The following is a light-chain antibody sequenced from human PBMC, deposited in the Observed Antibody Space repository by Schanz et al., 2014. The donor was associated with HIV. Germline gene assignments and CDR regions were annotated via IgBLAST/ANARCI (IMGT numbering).Light chain of an antibody. V-gene: IGLV1-51*01. CDR3: AVWDTSLRLVM. CDR2: DNY. Sequence: SVLTQPPSVSAAPGQKVTISCSGSNSNIGNNFVSAARHPPGTAPKLLIFDNYQRPSEIPDRFSGSKSGASATLAITGLQTGDEAHYYCAVWDTSLRLVMFGGGTKLTVL. CDR1: NSNIGNNF. J-gene: IGLJ3*02.